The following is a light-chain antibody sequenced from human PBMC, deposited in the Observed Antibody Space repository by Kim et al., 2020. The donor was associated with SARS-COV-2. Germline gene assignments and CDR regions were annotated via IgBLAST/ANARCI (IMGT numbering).Light chain of an antibody. CDR2: WAS. CDR3: QQYYITPYT. V-gene: IGKV4-1*01. CDR1: QSVFYSTNNKNY. J-gene: IGKJ2*01. Sequence: DIVMTQSPDSLAVSLGERATINCKSSQSVFYSTNNKNYLAWYQQKPGQPPKLLIYWASTRESGVPDRFSGSGSGTDFSLAISSLQVEDVAFYYCQQYYITPYTFGQGTKLEI.